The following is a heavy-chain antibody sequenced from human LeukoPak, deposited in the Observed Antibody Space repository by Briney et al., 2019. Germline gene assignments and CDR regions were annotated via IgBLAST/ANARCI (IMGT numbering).Heavy chain of an antibody. CDR1: GFTFNAYY. V-gene: IGHV1-2*02. CDR2: INPNTGGT. D-gene: IGHD1-26*01. J-gene: IGHJ4*02. CDR3: ARLPVIVGAWSPIDY. Sequence: EASVKVSCKASGFTFNAYYMHWVRQAPGQGLEWMGWINPNTGGTNYAQKFQGRVTMTRDTSISTAYMELTSLRSDDTAVYYCARLPVIVGAWSPIDYWGQGTRVTVSS.